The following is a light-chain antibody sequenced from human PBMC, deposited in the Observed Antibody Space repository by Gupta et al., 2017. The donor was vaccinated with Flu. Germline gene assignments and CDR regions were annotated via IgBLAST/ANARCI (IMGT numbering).Light chain of an antibody. Sequence: QSVLTQPPSVSGAPGQRITISCTGSSSNIGAGADVFWYQQSPGTAPKLLIYNDNNRPSGVPDRISASMSGTSASLAITGLQAADEGDYYCQSLDSALNVRVFGGGTKVTVL. CDR1: SSNIGAGAD. CDR3: QSLDSALNVRV. CDR2: NDN. V-gene: IGLV1-40*01. J-gene: IGLJ2*01.